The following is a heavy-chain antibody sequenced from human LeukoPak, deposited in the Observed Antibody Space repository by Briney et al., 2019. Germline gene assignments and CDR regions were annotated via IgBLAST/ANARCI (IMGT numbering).Heavy chain of an antibody. Sequence: ASVKVSCKASGYTFTSYGISWVRQAPGQGLEWMGWISAYNDNTNYAQKLQGRVTMTTDTSTSTAYMELRSLRSDDTAVYYCARNCSSTSCYSRPFDYWGQGTLVTVSS. CDR2: ISAYNDNT. J-gene: IGHJ4*02. CDR1: GYTFTSYG. D-gene: IGHD2-2*01. CDR3: ARNCSSTSCYSRPFDY. V-gene: IGHV1-18*01.